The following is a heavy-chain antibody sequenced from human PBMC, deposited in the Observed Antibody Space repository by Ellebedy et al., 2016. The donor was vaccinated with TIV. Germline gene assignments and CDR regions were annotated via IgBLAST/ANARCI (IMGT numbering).Heavy chain of an antibody. J-gene: IGHJ3*01. CDR1: GGSISTSSYY. CDR2: INPSGGT. V-gene: IGHV4-39*07. D-gene: IGHD3-10*01. Sequence: SETLSLTXAVSGGSISTSSYYWGWIRQSPGKGLQWIGEINPSGGTNYTTSLKSRLTMSIDTSKRQISLNLNSATAADTAVYYCARGRRFSASFHPMMSTFEVWGQGTTVIVSS. CDR3: ARGRRFSASFHPMMSTFEV.